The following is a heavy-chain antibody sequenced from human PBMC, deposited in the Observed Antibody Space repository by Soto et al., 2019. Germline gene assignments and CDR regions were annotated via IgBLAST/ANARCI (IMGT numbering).Heavy chain of an antibody. V-gene: IGHV4-59*01. J-gene: IGHJ6*03. CDR3: ARGLWYADRDFYMDV. Sequence: SETLSLTCTVSGGSISGYYWSWIRQPPGKGLEWIGYIYNSGSTVYHPSFKSRVTISKDTSENQFSLKVRSVTASDTAVYFCARGLWYADRDFYMDVWGRGTTVTVSS. CDR2: IYNSGST. D-gene: IGHD3-10*01. CDR1: GGSISGYY.